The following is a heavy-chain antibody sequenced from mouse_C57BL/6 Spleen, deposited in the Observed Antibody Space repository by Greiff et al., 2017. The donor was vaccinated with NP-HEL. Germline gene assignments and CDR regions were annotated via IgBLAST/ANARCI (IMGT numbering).Heavy chain of an antibody. CDR1: GYAFSSYW. D-gene: IGHD2-4*01. J-gene: IGHJ4*01. CDR2: IYPGDGDT. CDR3: AMHYDYDDYAMDY. Sequence: QVQLQQSGAELVKPGASVKISCKASGYAFSSYWMNWVKQRPGKGLEWIGQIYPGDGDTNYNGKFKGKATLTADKSSSTAYMQLSSLTSEDSAVYFCAMHYDYDDYAMDYWGQGTSVTVSS. V-gene: IGHV1-80*01.